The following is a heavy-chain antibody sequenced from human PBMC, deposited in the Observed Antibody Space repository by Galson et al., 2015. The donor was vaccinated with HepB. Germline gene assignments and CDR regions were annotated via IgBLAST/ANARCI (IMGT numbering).Heavy chain of an antibody. J-gene: IGHJ3*02. CDR3: ARGFHIVATIRDAFDI. CDR1: GYTFTSYY. D-gene: IGHD5-12*01. CDR2: INPSGGST. Sequence: SVKVSCKASGYTFTSYYMHWVRQAPGQGLEWMGIINPSGGSTSYAQKLQGRVTMTRDTSTSTVYMELSSLRSEDTAVYYCARGFHIVATIRDAFDIWGQGTMVTVSS. V-gene: IGHV1-46*04.